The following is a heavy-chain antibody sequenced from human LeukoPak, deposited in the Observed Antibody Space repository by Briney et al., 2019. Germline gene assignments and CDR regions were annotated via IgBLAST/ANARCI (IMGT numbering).Heavy chain of an antibody. J-gene: IGHJ4*02. CDR3: ARGPIAARPPGLDY. CDR2: INHSGST. CDR1: GGSFSGYY. D-gene: IGHD6-6*01. V-gene: IGHV4-34*01. Sequence: SETLSLTCAAYGGSFSGYYWSWIRQPPGKGLEWIGEINHSGSTNYNPSLKSRVTISVDTSKNQFSLKLSSVTAADTAVYYCARGPIAARPPGLDYWGQETLVTVSS.